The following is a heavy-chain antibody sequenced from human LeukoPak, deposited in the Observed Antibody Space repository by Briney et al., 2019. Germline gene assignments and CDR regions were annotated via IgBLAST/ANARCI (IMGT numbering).Heavy chain of an antibody. Sequence: SVKVSCKASVGTFSSYTISWVRQATGQGLEWMGGIIPIFGTTNYAQKFQGRVTITADESTSTAYLEGSSLRSADTAVHYCARGHPRNSKTFDMWGQGPMVPVSS. CDR3: ARGHPRNSKTFDM. V-gene: IGHV1-69*13. J-gene: IGHJ3*02. CDR2: IIPIFGTT. CDR1: VGTFSSYT. D-gene: IGHD6-13*01.